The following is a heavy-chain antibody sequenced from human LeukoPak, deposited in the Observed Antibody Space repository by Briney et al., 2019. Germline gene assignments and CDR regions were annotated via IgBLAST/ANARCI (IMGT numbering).Heavy chain of an antibody. Sequence: PGGSLRLSCAASGFTFSSYSMNWVRQAPGKGLEWVSPISSSSSYIYYADSVKGRSTISRDNAKNSLYLQMNSLRAEDTAVYYCARDQVVVVVAATYYYYGMDVWGQGTTVTVSS. D-gene: IGHD2-15*01. CDR1: GFTFSSYS. J-gene: IGHJ6*02. CDR2: ISSSSSYI. V-gene: IGHV3-21*01. CDR3: ARDQVVVVVAATYYYYGMDV.